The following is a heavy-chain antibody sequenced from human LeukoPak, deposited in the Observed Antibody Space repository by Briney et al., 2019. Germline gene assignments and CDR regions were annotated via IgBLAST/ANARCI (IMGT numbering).Heavy chain of an antibody. J-gene: IGHJ6*03. V-gene: IGHV3-73*01. CDR3: TRAYSGYDFVVGYYMDV. CDR2: IRSKANSYAT. CDR1: GFTFTSYT. Sequence: GKSLRLSCAASGFTFTSYTMNWVRQASGKGLEWVGRIRSKANSYATAYAASVKGRFTISRDDSKNTAYLQMNSLKTEDTAVYYCTRAYSGYDFVVGYYMDVWGKGTTVTVSS. D-gene: IGHD5-12*01.